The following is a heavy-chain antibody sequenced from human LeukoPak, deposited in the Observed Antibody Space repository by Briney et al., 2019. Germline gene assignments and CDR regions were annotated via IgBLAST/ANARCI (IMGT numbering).Heavy chain of an antibody. CDR3: AKDDVYYGSGSWYIDY. J-gene: IGHJ4*02. Sequence: PGGSLRLSCAASGFTFSSYSMNWVRQAPGKGLEWVSYISSSSRTIYYADSVKGRFTISRDNSKNTLYLQMNSLRAEDTAVYYCAKDDVYYGSGSWYIDYWGQGTLVTVSS. V-gene: IGHV3-48*01. CDR2: ISSSSRTI. CDR1: GFTFSSYS. D-gene: IGHD3-10*01.